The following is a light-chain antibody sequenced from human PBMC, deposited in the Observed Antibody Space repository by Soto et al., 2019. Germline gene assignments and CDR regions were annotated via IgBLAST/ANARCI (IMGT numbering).Light chain of an antibody. Sequence: DIQMTQSPSSLSASVGDRVTITCQASQNIRTYLNWYQQKPGQAPKLLIYDASNLEIGVPSRFSGSGSGTDFTFTISSLQPEEIATYYCQQYDDLPFTFGPGTKVDIK. CDR1: QNIRTY. J-gene: IGKJ3*01. CDR3: QQYDDLPFT. V-gene: IGKV1-33*01. CDR2: DAS.